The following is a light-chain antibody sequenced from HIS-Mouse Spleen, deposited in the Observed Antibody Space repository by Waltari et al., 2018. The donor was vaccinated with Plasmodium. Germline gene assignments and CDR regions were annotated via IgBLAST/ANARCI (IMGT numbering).Light chain of an antibody. J-gene: IGLJ3*02. CDR3: YSTDSSGNHRV. CDR1: ALTKKS. Sequence: SYELPQPPSVSVSPGPTARITCSGHALTKKSAYSHQQKSGQAPVLVIYEDSKRPTGIPERFSGSSSGTMATLTISGAQVEDEADYYCYSTDSSGNHRVFGGGTKLTVL. CDR2: EDS. V-gene: IGLV3-10*01.